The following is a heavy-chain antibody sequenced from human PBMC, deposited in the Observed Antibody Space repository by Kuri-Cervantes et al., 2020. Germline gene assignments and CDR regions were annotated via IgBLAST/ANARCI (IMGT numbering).Heavy chain of an antibody. CDR2: ISYDGSNK. J-gene: IGHJ6*02. CDR3: ASIFRTYGTGSSSLDV. Sequence: GESLKISCAASGFTFSSYAMHWVRQAPGKGLEWVAVISYDGSNKYYADSVKGRFTISRDNSKSTLYLQMNSLRGEDTAIYYCASIFRTYGTGSSSLDVWGQGTTVTVSS. V-gene: IGHV3-30-3*01. CDR1: GFTFSSYA. D-gene: IGHD3-10*01.